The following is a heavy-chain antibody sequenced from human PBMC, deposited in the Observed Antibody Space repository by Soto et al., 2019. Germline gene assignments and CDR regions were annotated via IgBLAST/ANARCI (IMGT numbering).Heavy chain of an antibody. CDR2: ISSSGSTI. Sequence: GGSLRLSCVASGFTFSSYSMNWVRQAPGKGLEWVSYISSSGSTIYYADSVKGRFTISRDNARNSLYLEMNSLRDEDTAVFYCARGPRTYSSSWYPDYWGQGTLVTVSS. J-gene: IGHJ4*02. V-gene: IGHV3-48*02. CDR1: GFTFSSYS. D-gene: IGHD6-13*01. CDR3: ARGPRTYSSSWYPDY.